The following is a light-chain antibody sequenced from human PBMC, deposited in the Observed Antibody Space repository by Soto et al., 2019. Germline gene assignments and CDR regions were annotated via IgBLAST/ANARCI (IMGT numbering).Light chain of an antibody. J-gene: IGLJ1*01. CDR3: QSYDSTLSARYV. V-gene: IGLV2-11*01. Sequence: QSALTQPRSVSGSPGQSVTISCTGTSSDVGGYNYVSWYQQHPGKAPKLMIYDVNKRPSGVPDRFSGSKSGNTASLTISGLQAEDEADYYCQSYDSTLSARYVFGTGTKLTVL. CDR1: SSDVGGYNY. CDR2: DVN.